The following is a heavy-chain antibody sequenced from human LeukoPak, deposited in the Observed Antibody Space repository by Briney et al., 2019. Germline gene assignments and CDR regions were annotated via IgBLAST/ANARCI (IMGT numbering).Heavy chain of an antibody. CDR3: AKVEQQLVLSPVDWAYCFDY. V-gene: IGHV3-23*01. J-gene: IGHJ4*02. CDR1: GFTFSSYA. CDR2: ISGSGGST. Sequence: GGSLRLSCAASGFTFSSYAMSWVRQAPGKGLEWVSAISGSGGSTYYADSVKGRFTISRDNSKNTLYLQMNSLRAEDTAVYYCAKVEQQLVLSPVDWAYCFDYWGQGTLVTVSS. D-gene: IGHD6-13*01.